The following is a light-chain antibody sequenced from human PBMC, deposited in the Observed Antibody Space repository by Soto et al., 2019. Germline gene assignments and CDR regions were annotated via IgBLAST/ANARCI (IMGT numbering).Light chain of an antibody. J-gene: IGLJ2*01. CDR1: RSNIAKHF. CDR3: GTWDSSLRVVL. Sequence: QSVLTQPPSVSAAPGEKVTISCSGSRSNIAKHFVSWYLQFPRTAPKLLIYDDNKRPSGIPDRFSGSKSGTSATLAITGLQTGDEAEYYCGTWDSSLRVVLFGGGTKLTVL. CDR2: DDN. V-gene: IGLV1-51*01.